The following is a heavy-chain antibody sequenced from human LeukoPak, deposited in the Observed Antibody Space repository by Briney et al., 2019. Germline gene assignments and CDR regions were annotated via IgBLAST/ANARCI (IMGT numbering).Heavy chain of an antibody. J-gene: IGHJ4*02. CDR3: ARGQSVVGASYDY. CDR1: GGTFSSYA. Sequence: SVKVSCKASGGTFSSYAISWVRQAPRQGLEWMGRIIPILGIANYAQKFQGRVTITADESTSTAYMELSSLRSEDTAVYYCARGQSVVGASYDYWGQGTLVTVSS. D-gene: IGHD1-26*01. V-gene: IGHV1-69*04. CDR2: IIPILGIA.